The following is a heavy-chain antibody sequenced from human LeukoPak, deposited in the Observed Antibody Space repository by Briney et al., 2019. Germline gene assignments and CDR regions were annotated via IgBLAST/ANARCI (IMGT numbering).Heavy chain of an antibody. CDR2: ISYDGSNK. CDR1: GFTFSSYA. CDR3: ARAVFVVVPALDY. Sequence: GGSLRLSCAASGFTFSSYAMHRVRQAPGKGLEWVAVISYDGSNKYYADSVKGRFTISRDNSKNTLYLQMNSLRAEDTAVYYCARAVFVVVPALDYWGQGTLVTVSS. J-gene: IGHJ4*02. D-gene: IGHD2-2*01. V-gene: IGHV3-30-3*01.